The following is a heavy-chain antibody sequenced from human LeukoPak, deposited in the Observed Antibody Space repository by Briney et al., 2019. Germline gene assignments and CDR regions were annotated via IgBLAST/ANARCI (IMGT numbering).Heavy chain of an antibody. CDR1: GYTLTGLS. CDR2: FDPEDGET. J-gene: IGHJ4*02. Sequence: ASVKVSCKVSGYTLTGLSMHWVRQAPGKGLEWMGGFDPEDGETIYAQKFQGRVTMTEDTSTDTAYMELSSLRSEDTAVYYCATEVDSSGYYPQFDYWGQGTLVTVSS. D-gene: IGHD3-22*01. CDR3: ATEVDSSGYYPQFDY. V-gene: IGHV1-24*01.